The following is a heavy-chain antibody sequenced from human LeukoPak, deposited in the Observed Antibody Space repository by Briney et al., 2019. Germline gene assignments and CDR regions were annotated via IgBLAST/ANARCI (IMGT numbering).Heavy chain of an antibody. D-gene: IGHD1-14*01. J-gene: IGHJ4*02. CDR1: GFTFSSYS. Sequence: GGSLRLSCAASGFTFSSYSMTWVRQAPGKGLEWVSYIHYSSATISYADSVKGRFTISRDNAKNSLYLQMNSLRGEDTAVYYCVRVPGLWGQGTLVTVSS. CDR2: IHYSSATI. V-gene: IGHV3-48*01. CDR3: VRVPGL.